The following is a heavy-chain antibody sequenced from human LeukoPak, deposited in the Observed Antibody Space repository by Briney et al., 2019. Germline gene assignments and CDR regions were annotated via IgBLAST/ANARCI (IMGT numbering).Heavy chain of an antibody. CDR2: ISPTSSYI. Sequence: GGSLRLSCAASGFTFSTYSMNWVRQAPGKGLEWVSSISPTSSYIYYADSVKGRFTISRDNSKNTLYLQMNSLSAEDTAVYYCARRAGAYSHPYDYWGQGTLVTVSS. CDR3: ARRAGAYSHPYDY. J-gene: IGHJ4*02. D-gene: IGHD4/OR15-4a*01. CDR1: GFTFSTYS. V-gene: IGHV3-21*04.